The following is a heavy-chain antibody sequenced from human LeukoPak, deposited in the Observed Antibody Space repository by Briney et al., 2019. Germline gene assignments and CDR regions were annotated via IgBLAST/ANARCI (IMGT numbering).Heavy chain of an antibody. J-gene: IGHJ4*02. CDR1: GYSVISGYY. Sequence: SETLSLTCIVSGYSVISGYYWGWSRRSPGKGLEWLAAVSNSGTTYYSPSLKGRVTISLDTFKNEFSLRLTSVTAADTGVYYCARAPGSGWSDWGQGARVTVSS. V-gene: IGHV4-38-2*02. CDR3: ARAPGSGWSD. CDR2: VSNSGTT. D-gene: IGHD6-19*01.